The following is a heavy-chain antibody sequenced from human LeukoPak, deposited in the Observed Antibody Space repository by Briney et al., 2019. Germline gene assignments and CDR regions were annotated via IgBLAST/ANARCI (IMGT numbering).Heavy chain of an antibody. CDR1: GFTFSSYW. CDR3: ARGSSGSYTVYYFDY. Sequence: TGGSLRLSCAASGFTFSSYWMSWVRQAPGKGLEWVANIKQDGSEKYYVDSVKGRFTISRDNAKNSLYLQMNSLRAEDTAVYYCARGSSGSYTVYYFDYWGQGTLVTVSS. D-gene: IGHD1-26*01. J-gene: IGHJ4*02. V-gene: IGHV3-7*01. CDR2: IKQDGSEK.